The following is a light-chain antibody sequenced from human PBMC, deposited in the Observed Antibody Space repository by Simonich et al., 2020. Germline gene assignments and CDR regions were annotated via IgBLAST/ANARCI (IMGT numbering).Light chain of an antibody. CDR2: EVS. Sequence: DIVMTQTPLSLSVTPGQPASISCKSSQSLRHSDGKTYLYWYLQKPGQSPQLLIYEVSNRCSGVPDRFSGSGSGTDFTLKISRVEAEDVGVYYCMQSIQLLYTFGQGTKLEIK. CDR3: MQSIQLLYT. J-gene: IGKJ2*01. CDR1: QSLRHSDGKTY. V-gene: IGKV2D-29*02.